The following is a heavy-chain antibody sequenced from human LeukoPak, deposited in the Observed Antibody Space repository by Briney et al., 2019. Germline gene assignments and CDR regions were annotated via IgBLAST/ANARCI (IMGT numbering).Heavy chain of an antibody. CDR2: INHSGST. CDR3: AKVIKGHYYYGMDV. V-gene: IGHV4-34*01. D-gene: IGHD3-22*01. J-gene: IGHJ6*02. Sequence: SEILSLTCAVYGGSFSGYYWSWIRQPPGKGLEWIGEINHSGSTNYNPSLKSRVTISVDTSKNQFSLKLSSVTAADTAVYYCAKVIKGHYYYGMDVWGQGPTVTLSS. CDR1: GGSFSGYY.